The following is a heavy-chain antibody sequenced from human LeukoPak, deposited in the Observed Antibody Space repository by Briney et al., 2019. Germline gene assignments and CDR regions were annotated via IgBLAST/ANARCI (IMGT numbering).Heavy chain of an antibody. J-gene: IGHJ4*02. Sequence: GRSLRLSCAASGFTFSSYAMHWVRQAPGKGLEWVAVISYDGSNKYYADSVKGRFTISRDNSKNTLYLQMNSLRAEDTAVYYCARDLDALDSSGYLSHGYWGQGTLVTVSS. V-gene: IGHV3-30-3*01. CDR1: GFTFSSYA. CDR3: ARDLDALDSSGYLSHGY. CDR2: ISYDGSNK. D-gene: IGHD3-22*01.